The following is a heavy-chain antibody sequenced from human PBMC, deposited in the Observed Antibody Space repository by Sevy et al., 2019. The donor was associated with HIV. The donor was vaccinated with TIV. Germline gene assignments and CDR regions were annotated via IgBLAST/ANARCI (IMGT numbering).Heavy chain of an antibody. CDR1: GFTFSGSA. J-gene: IGHJ4*02. CDR2: IRSKSNSHAT. V-gene: IGHV3-73*01. D-gene: IGHD3-10*01. CDR3: TRHRLSMVRGIIMAHYFDY. Sequence: GGSLRLSCAASGFTFSGSAIHWVRQASGKGLEWVGRIRSKSNSHATAYGASVKGRFTIYRDDSKNTAYLQMNSLKTEDTAVYYCTRHRLSMVRGIIMAHYFDYWGPGTLVTVSS.